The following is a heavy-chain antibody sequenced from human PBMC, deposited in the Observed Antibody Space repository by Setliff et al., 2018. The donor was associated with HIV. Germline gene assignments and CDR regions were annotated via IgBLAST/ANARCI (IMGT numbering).Heavy chain of an antibody. J-gene: IGHJ5*02. CDR3: AALSVRTNPVYGVISTRFDP. D-gene: IGHD2-8*01. CDR2: VRTNAKGYAA. CDR1: GFTFTDAW. Sequence: GGSLRLSCTGSGFTFTDAWLTWVRQAPGKGLEWVGRVRTNAKGYAAEYAASVKGRFIISRDDSKNSLYLQMNSLKTEDTAIYYCAALSVRTNPVYGVISTRFDPWGQGSLVTVSS. V-gene: IGHV3-72*01.